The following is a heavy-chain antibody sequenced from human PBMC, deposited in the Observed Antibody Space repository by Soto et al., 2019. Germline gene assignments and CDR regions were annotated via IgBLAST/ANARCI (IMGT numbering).Heavy chain of an antibody. CDR1: GFTFSSYW. D-gene: IGHD2-2*01. CDR2: IKQDGSEK. Sequence: GGSLRLSCAASGFTFSSYWMSWVRQAPGKGLEWEANIKQDGSEKYYVDSVKGRFTISRDNAKNSLYLQMNSLRAEDTAVYYCARGGYQLLYYFDYWGQGTLVTVSS. J-gene: IGHJ4*02. V-gene: IGHV3-7*01. CDR3: ARGGYQLLYYFDY.